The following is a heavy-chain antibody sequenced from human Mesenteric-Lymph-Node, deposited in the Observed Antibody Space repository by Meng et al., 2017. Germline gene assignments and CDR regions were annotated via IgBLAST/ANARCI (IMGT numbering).Heavy chain of an antibody. J-gene: IGHJ4*02. V-gene: IGHV3-15*05. CDR2: IKSSRASGETT. Sequence: GESLKISCAVSGLTFSDAWMTWVRQAPGKGLEWVGRIKSSRASGETTDYAAPVKGRFIISRDDSKNTLYLQMNSLKIEDTAVYYCAWDASFWGKLASWGQGDLVTVSS. CDR1: GLTFSDAW. D-gene: IGHD3-16*01. CDR3: AWDASFWGKLAS.